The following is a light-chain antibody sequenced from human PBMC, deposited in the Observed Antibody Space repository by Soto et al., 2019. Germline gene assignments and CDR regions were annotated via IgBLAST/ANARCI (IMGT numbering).Light chain of an antibody. Sequence: QSALTQPRSVSGSPGQSVTISCTGTSSDVGGYNFVSWYQQHPGKAPKLMIYEVTKRPSGVPDRFSGSKSGNTASLTVSGLQAEDEADYYCCSYAGNNIYVFGTGTKLTVL. CDR3: CSYAGNNIYV. V-gene: IGLV2-11*01. J-gene: IGLJ1*01. CDR1: SSDVGGYNF. CDR2: EVT.